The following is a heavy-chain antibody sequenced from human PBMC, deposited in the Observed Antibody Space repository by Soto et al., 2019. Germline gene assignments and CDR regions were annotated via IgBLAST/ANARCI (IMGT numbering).Heavy chain of an antibody. V-gene: IGHV1-18*01. CDR3: AKDRPRLTQQFNGVS. Sequence: QIQLVQSGPEVKKPGASVRVSCKASGYTFSEHGFSWVRQGPGQGLEWLGWISAYTGVTDYAQKFPGRLTRTADTSTSTAYMELGSLRSDDTAVYYCAKDRPRLTQQFNGVSWGQGTLVTVSS. CDR2: ISAYTGVT. D-gene: IGHD2-8*01. CDR1: GYTFSEHG. J-gene: IGHJ5*02.